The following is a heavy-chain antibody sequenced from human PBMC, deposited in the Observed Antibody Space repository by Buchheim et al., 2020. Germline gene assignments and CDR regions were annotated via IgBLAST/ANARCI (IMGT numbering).Heavy chain of an antibody. CDR1: GFTFSSYA. V-gene: IGHV3-30-3*01. Sequence: QVQLVESGGGVVQPGRSLRLSCAASGFTFSSYAMHWVRQAPGKGLEWVAVISYDGSHKYHADSVKGRFTISRDNSKNTLDLQMNSLRAEDTAVYYCARDAGYSSSWLGYWGQGTL. J-gene: IGHJ4*02. D-gene: IGHD6-13*01. CDR3: ARDAGYSSSWLGY. CDR2: ISYDGSHK.